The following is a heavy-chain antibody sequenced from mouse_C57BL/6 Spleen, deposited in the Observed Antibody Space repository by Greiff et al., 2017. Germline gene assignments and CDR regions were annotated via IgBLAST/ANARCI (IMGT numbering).Heavy chain of an antibody. CDR1: GFTFRDYG. D-gene: IGHD2-3*01. CDR3: ARHYDGYYVHFDY. V-gene: IGHV5-17*01. Sequence: EVQLVESGGGLVKPGGSLKLSCAASGFTFRDYGMHWVRQAPEKGLEWVAYISSGSSTIYYADTVKGRFTISRDNAKNTLYLQMTSLRSEDTAVYYSARHYDGYYVHFDYWGQGTTRTVSS. J-gene: IGHJ2*01. CDR2: ISSGSSTI.